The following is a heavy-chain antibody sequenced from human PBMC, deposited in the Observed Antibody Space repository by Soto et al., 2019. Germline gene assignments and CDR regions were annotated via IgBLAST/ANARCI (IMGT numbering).Heavy chain of an antibody. V-gene: IGHV4-39*01. D-gene: IGHD6-19*01. CDR1: GGSISSSSYY. J-gene: IGHJ4*02. Sequence: QLQLQESGPGLANPSETLSLTCTVSGGSISSSSYYWGWIRQPPGKGLEWIASIYYRGSNYYNPSLKRRVTISVDTSKNQFSLELSSVTAADTAVYDCARRVYSCGWYDYWGQGTLVTVSS. CDR2: IYYRGSN. CDR3: ARRVYSCGWYDY.